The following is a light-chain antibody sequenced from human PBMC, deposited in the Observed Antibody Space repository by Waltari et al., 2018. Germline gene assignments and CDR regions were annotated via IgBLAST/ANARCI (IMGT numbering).Light chain of an antibody. V-gene: IGKV3-20*01. Sequence: EIVVTQSPGTLSLSPGERDTLSCRASQSVTRTLASYQQKPDQAPRLLIYGASNRATGIPDRFSGSGSGTDFSLPISRLEPEDFAVYYCQHYLRLPATFGQGTKVEIK. CDR1: QSVTRT. CDR3: QHYLRLPAT. J-gene: IGKJ1*01. CDR2: GAS.